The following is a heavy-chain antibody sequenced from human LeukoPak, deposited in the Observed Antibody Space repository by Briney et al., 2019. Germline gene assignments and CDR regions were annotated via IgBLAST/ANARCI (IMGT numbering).Heavy chain of an antibody. CDR1: GFIFSTYV. J-gene: IGHJ4*02. CDR2: ISYDGSNT. CDR3: VRDVWGDRDGFFEY. Sequence: GSLRLSCAASGFIFSTYVMYWVRQAPGKGLEWVATISYDGSNTYYADSVKGRFTISRDNSKNTLNLQMNGLRPEDTAVYYCVRDVWGDRDGFFEYWGQGTLVTVSS. V-gene: IGHV3-30-3*01. D-gene: IGHD2-21*01.